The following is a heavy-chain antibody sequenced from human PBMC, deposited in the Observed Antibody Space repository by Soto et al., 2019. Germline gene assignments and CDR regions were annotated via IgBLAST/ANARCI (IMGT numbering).Heavy chain of an antibody. J-gene: IGHJ5*02. D-gene: IGHD3-3*01. CDR2: INHSEST. CDR1: GGSFSGYY. Sequence: PSETLSLTCAVYGGSFSGYYWSWIRQPPGKGLEWIGEINHSESTNYNPSLKGRVTISVDTSKNQFSLKLSSVTAADTAVYYCARGHDYDFWSGYYTANWFDPWGQGTLVTVSS. CDR3: ARGHDYDFWSGYYTANWFDP. V-gene: IGHV4-34*01.